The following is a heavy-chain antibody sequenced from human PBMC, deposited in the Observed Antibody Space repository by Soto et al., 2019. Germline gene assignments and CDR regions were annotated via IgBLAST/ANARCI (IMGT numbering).Heavy chain of an antibody. CDR3: ARILADYDSRGYYDY. Sequence: SGPTLVNPTQTLTLTCTFSGFSLSTSGMCVSWIRQPPGKALEWLALIDWDDDKYYSTSLKTRLTISKDTSKNQVVLTMTNMDPVDTATYYCARILADYDSRGYYDYWGQGTLVTVSS. J-gene: IGHJ4*02. D-gene: IGHD3-22*01. CDR1: GFSLSTSGMC. CDR2: IDWDDDK. V-gene: IGHV2-70*01.